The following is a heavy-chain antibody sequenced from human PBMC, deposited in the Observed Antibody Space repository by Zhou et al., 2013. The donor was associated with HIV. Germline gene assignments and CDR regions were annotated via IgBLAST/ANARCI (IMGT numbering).Heavy chain of an antibody. V-gene: IGHV1-69*04. D-gene: IGHD6-13*01. Sequence: QVQLVQSGAEVKKPGSSVKVSCKASGGTFSSYAISWVRQAPGQGLEWMGRIIPILGIANYAQKFQGRVTITADKSTSTAYMELSSLRSEDTAVYYCARDRVGSSWYDAFDIWGQGTMVTVSS. CDR3: ARDRVGSSWYDAFDI. CDR2: IIPILGIA. J-gene: IGHJ3*02. CDR1: GGTFSSYA.